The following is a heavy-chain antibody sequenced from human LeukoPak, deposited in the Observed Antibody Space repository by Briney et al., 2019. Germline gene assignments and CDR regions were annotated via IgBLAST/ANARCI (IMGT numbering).Heavy chain of an antibody. D-gene: IGHD3-10*01. Sequence: ASVKVSCKASGYTFTSYGISWVRQAPGQGLEWMGWISAYNGNTNYAQELQGRVTMTTDTSTSTAYMELRSLRSDDTAVYYCARSLWFGESYYMDVWGKGTTVTVSS. J-gene: IGHJ6*03. CDR3: ARSLWFGESYYMDV. CDR1: GYTFTSYG. V-gene: IGHV1-18*01. CDR2: ISAYNGNT.